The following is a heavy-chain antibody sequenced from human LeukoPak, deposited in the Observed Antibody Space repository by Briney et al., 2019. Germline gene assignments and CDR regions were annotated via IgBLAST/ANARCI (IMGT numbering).Heavy chain of an antibody. CDR2: ISWNSGSI. J-gene: IGHJ4*02. CDR3: AKDRTKVVAASFDY. CDR1: GFTFDDYA. D-gene: IGHD2-15*01. Sequence: GGSLRLSCAASGFTFDDYAMHWVRQAPGKGLEWVSGISWNSGSIGYADSVKGRFTISRDNAKNSLYLQMNSLRAEDTALYYCAKDRTKVVAASFDYWGQGTLVTVSS. V-gene: IGHV3-9*01.